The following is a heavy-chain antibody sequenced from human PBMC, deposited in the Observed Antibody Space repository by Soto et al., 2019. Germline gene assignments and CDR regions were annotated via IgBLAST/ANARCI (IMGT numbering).Heavy chain of an antibody. J-gene: IGHJ4*02. CDR3: ARGVTPYVVKLYVDS. CDR1: GGTFSSYA. D-gene: IGHD2-15*01. V-gene: IGHV1-69*10. CDR2: IIPLLGVT. Sequence: SVKVSCKASGGTFSSYAATWERQAHGQGLEWMGGIIPLLGVTNFAQNSQGRVTITADKSTSSAYMELSSLTSEETAFYNRARGVTPYVVKLYVDSWGEGTLGTVS.